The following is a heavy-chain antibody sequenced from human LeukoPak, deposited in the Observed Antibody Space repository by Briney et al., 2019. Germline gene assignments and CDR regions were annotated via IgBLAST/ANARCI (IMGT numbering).Heavy chain of an antibody. J-gene: IGHJ5*01. V-gene: IGHV3-20*04. CDR3: VRQKYYDSAYYYSFDS. CDR1: GFGFDDYG. Sequence: GGSLRLSCAASGFGFDDYGMSWVRQAPGKGLEWVSGINWNGGNIGYADSVKGRFSVSRDNGKQVLYMEMNNLRVEDTALYYCVRQKYYDSAYYYSFDSWGQGTLVTVSS. D-gene: IGHD3-22*01. CDR2: INWNGGNI.